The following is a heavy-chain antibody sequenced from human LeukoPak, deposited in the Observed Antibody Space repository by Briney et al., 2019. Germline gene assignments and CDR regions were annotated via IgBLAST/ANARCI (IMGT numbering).Heavy chain of an antibody. D-gene: IGHD3-22*01. V-gene: IGHV3-30*02. Sequence: GGSLRLSCAASGFTFSSYGMHWVRQAPGKGLEWVAFIRYDGGNKYYADSVKGRFTISRDNSKNTLYLQMNSLRAEDTAVYYCAKEDVNYYDSSGYYSPFDYWGQGTLVTVSS. CDR3: AKEDVNYYDSSGYYSPFDY. CDR2: IRYDGGNK. J-gene: IGHJ4*02. CDR1: GFTFSSYG.